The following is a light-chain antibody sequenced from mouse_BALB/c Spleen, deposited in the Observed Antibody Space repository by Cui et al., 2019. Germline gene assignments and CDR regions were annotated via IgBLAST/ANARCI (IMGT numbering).Light chain of an antibody. CDR2: SAS. Sequence: DIVMTQSQKFMSTSVGDRVSVTCKASQNVGTNVAWYQQKPGQSPKALIYSASYRYSGVPDRFTGSRSGTDFTLTISNVQSEDLAEYFCQQYNSYLTFGAGTKLELK. CDR1: QNVGTN. V-gene: IGKV6-15*01. J-gene: IGKJ5*01. CDR3: QQYNSYLT.